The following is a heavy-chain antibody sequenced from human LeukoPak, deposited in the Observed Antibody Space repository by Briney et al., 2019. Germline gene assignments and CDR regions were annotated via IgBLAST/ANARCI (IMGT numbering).Heavy chain of an antibody. V-gene: IGHV1-69*04. Sequence: SVKVSCKASGGTFSSYASSWVRQAPGQGLEWMGRIIPILGIANYAQKFQGRVTITADKSTSTAYMELSSLRSEDTAVYYCARDNYYDSSGYYYVMEFDYWGQGTLVTVSS. CDR3: ARDNYYDSSGYYYVMEFDY. J-gene: IGHJ4*02. D-gene: IGHD3-22*01. CDR1: GGTFSSYA. CDR2: IIPILGIA.